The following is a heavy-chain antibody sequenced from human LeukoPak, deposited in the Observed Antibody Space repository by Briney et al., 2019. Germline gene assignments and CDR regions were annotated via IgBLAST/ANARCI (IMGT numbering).Heavy chain of an antibody. V-gene: IGHV3-7*01. J-gene: IGHJ4*02. CDR2: INQDGSEM. Sequence: GGSLRLSCVGSGFTFSPYWMTWVRQAPGKGLEWVANINQDGSEMYYVDSVKGRFTISRDNSNNTLYLQMNSLRAEDTAVYYCANTEYSSGWIPSAFDYWGQGTLVTVSS. CDR1: GFTFSPYW. D-gene: IGHD6-19*01. CDR3: ANTEYSSGWIPSAFDY.